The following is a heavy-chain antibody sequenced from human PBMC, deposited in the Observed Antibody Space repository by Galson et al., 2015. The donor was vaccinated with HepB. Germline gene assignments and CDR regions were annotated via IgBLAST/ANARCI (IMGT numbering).Heavy chain of an antibody. D-gene: IGHD3/OR15-3a*01. CDR2: IGVGT. J-gene: IGHJ4*02. CDR3: AKAQFQDSYFDY. Sequence: SLRLSCAASGLTFSSSVMSWVRQAPGKGLEWLSTIGVGTYYTDSVKGRFTVSRDNSKNTLYLQMNSLRAEDTAVYYCAKAQFQDSYFDYWGQGTLDTVSS. CDR1: GLTFSSSV. V-gene: IGHV3-23*01.